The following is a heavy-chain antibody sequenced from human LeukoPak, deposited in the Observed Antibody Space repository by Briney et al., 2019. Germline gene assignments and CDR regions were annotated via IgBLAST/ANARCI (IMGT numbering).Heavy chain of an antibody. V-gene: IGHV3-30*18. D-gene: IGHD6-19*01. J-gene: IGHJ4*02. Sequence: TGGSLRLSCAASGFTFSSYSMNWVRQAPGKGLEWVAVISYDGSNKYYADSVKGRFTISRDNSKNTLYLQMNSLRVEDTAVYYCAKVETVAGRGYFDYWGQGTLVTVSS. CDR3: AKVETVAGRGYFDY. CDR2: ISYDGSNK. CDR1: GFTFSSYS.